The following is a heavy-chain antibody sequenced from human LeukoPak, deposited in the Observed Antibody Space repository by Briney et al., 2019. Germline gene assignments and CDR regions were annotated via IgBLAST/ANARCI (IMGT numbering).Heavy chain of an antibody. V-gene: IGHV1-69*04. CDR1: GGXFSNYA. J-gene: IGHJ4*02. Sequence: ASVKVSCKASGGXFSNYAITWVRQAPGQGLEWMGRIIPILGIANYAQKFQGRVTITADKSTSTAYMELSSLRSEDTAVYYCAREVVVTSPYYFDFWGQGTLVTVSS. CDR2: IIPILGIA. D-gene: IGHD2-21*02. CDR3: AREVVVTSPYYFDF.